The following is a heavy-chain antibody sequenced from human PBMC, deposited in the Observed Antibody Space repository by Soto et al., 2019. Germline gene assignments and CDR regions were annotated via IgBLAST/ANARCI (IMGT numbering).Heavy chain of an antibody. CDR3: AKSGQSSWANMDV. CDR2: ISGSGDKT. J-gene: IGHJ6*02. V-gene: IGHV3-23*01. CDR1: GFTFSSYA. D-gene: IGHD2-2*01. Sequence: GGSLRLSCAASGFTFSSYAINWVRQAPGKGLEWVSTISGSGDKTYYADSVKGRFTISRDNSKNTLSLQMNSLRAEDTAVYYCAKSGQSSWANMDVWGQGTTVTVSS.